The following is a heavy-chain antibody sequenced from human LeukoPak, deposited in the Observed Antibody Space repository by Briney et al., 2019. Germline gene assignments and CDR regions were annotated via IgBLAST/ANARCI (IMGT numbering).Heavy chain of an antibody. CDR3: AKEFDSSGFFDC. D-gene: IGHD3-22*01. Sequence: PGGSLRLSCAASGFTFSNAWMSWVRQAPGKGLEWVSAVSSSGGGTYFAASVKGRFTISRDNSKNTLYLQMNSLRAEDTAVYYCAKEFDSSGFFDCWGQGTLVTVSS. CDR2: VSSSGGGT. CDR1: GFTFSNAW. J-gene: IGHJ4*02. V-gene: IGHV3-23*01.